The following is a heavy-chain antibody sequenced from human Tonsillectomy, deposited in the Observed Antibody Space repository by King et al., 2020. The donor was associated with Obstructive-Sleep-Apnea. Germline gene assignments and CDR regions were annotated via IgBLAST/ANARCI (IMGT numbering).Heavy chain of an antibody. V-gene: IGHV3-7*01. Sequence: VQLVESGGGLVQPGGSLRLSCTVSGISFSNYWMSWVRQAPGKGLEWVANIKKDGSERYYVDAVKGRFTISRDNAKNSLFLQMNSLRGEDTAVYFCALITGSDYWGQGTMVTVSP. CDR1: GISFSNYW. CDR3: ALITGSDY. D-gene: IGHD1-1*01. J-gene: IGHJ4*02. CDR2: IKKDGSER.